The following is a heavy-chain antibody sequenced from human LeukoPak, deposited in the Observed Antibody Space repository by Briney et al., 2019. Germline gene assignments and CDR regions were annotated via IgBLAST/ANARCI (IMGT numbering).Heavy chain of an antibody. CDR2: IYSGGST. J-gene: IGHJ4*02. V-gene: IGHV3-53*01. Sequence: GGSLRLSCAASGFTVSSNYMSWVRQAPGKGLEWASVIYSGGSTYYADSVKGRFTISRDNSKNTLYLQMNSLRAEDTAVYYCARRDSGSYYFSYWGQGTLVTVSS. CDR1: GFTVSSNY. CDR3: ARRDSGSYYFSY. D-gene: IGHD1-26*01.